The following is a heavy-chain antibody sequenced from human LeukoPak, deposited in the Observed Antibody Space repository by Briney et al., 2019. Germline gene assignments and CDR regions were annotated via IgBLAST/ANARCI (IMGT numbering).Heavy chain of an antibody. J-gene: IGHJ4*02. CDR1: GHTFTSYG. CDR2: IIAYYGKR. D-gene: IGHD6-19*01. V-gene: IGHV1-18*01. CDR3: ASSEGWSFDY. Sequence: ASVKVSCKASGHTFTSYGINWVRQAPGQRLEWMEWIIAYYGKRNNAQKVQRRVTMNTDTSTSTAYLDVRSLADDETHGYYCASSEGWSFDYWGQGTLVTVSS.